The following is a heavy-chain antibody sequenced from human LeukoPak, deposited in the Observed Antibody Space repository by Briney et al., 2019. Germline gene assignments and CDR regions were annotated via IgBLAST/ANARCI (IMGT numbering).Heavy chain of an antibody. CDR1: GGSISSYY. D-gene: IGHD5-24*01. CDR2: IYYSGST. J-gene: IGHJ4*02. V-gene: IGHV4-59*01. CDR3: ARRPRRRWLQFGYFDY. Sequence: PSETLSLTCTVSGGSISSYYWSWIRQPPGKGLEWIGYIYYSGSTNYNPSLKSRVTISVDTSKNQFSLKLSSVTAADTAVYYCARRPRRRWLQFGYFDYWGQGTLVTVSS.